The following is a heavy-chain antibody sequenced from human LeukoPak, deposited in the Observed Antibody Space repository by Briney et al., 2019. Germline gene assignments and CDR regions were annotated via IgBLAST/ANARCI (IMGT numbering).Heavy chain of an antibody. D-gene: IGHD3-22*01. V-gene: IGHV4-39*07. CDR1: GGSISSYY. J-gene: IGHJ3*01. CDR2: IYYGGST. CDR3: AKSTYYYDTFVNAFDL. Sequence: SETLSLTCTVSGGSISSYYWSWIRQPPGKGLEWIGSIYYGGSTCYNASLRSRVTTSVDTSKNQFSLKLSSVTAADTAVYYCAKSTYYYDTFVNAFDLWGQGTVVTVSS.